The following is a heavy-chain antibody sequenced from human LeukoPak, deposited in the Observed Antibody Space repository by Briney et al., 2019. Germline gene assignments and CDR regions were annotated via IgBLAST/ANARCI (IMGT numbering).Heavy chain of an antibody. V-gene: IGHV3-23*01. D-gene: IGHD3-22*01. CDR2: ISGSGRNT. Sequence: GGSLRLSCVASGFTFSNHAMAWVRQAPGKGLEWVSGISGSGRNTYYADSVKGRFTISRDNAKNSLYLQMNSLRAEDTAVYYCARDRGAPMIVVACAFDIWGQGTMVTVSS. J-gene: IGHJ3*02. CDR3: ARDRGAPMIVVACAFDI. CDR1: GFTFSNHA.